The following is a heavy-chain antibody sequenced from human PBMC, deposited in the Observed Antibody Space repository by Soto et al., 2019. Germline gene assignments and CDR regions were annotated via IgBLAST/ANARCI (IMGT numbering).Heavy chain of an antibody. CDR2: ISSSGSTI. V-gene: IGHV3-48*03. CDR3: ARDQEAGSFFPYYYGMDV. J-gene: IGHJ6*02. Sequence: LRLSCATSGFTFSSYEMNWVRQAPGKGLEWVSYISSSGSTIYYADSVKGRFTISRDNAKNSLYLQMDSLRAEDTAVYYCARDQEAGSFFPYYYGMDVWGQGTTVTVSS. D-gene: IGHD6-13*01. CDR1: GFTFSSYE.